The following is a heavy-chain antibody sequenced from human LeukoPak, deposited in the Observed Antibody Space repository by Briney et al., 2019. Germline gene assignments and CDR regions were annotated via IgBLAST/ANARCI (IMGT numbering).Heavy chain of an antibody. Sequence: GGSLRLSCAASGFTFSSYGMHWVRQALGKGLEWVAVISYDGSNKYYADSVKGRFTISRDNSKNTLYLQMNSLRAEDTAVYYCARELPSAAAGYFDYWGQGTLVTVSS. V-gene: IGHV3-30*03. CDR3: ARELPSAAAGYFDY. J-gene: IGHJ4*02. CDR1: GFTFSSYG. CDR2: ISYDGSNK. D-gene: IGHD6-13*01.